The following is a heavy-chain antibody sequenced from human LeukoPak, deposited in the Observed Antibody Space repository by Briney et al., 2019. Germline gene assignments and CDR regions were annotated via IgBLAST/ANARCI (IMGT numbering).Heavy chain of an antibody. CDR2: IHYSGST. D-gene: IGHD6-19*01. CDR1: GGSIGSYY. CDR3: ARDGVAGGFDY. Sequence: SETLSLTCTVSGGSIGSYYWNWIRQPPGKGLEWIGYIHYSGSTNHNTSLKSRVTISVDTSKNQFSLKLSSVTAADTAVYYCARDGVAGGFDYWGQGTLVTVSS. V-gene: IGHV4-59*01. J-gene: IGHJ4*02.